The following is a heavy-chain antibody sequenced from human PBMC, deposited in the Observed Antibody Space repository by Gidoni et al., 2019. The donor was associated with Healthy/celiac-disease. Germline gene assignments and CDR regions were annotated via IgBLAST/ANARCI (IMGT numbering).Heavy chain of an antibody. CDR1: GFTFSRYS. CDR3: ARGGANWFDP. V-gene: IGHV3-48*02. Sequence: EVQLVESGGGLVQPGGSMRLSCAASGFTFSRYSMNWVRQAPGKGLEWVSYISSGSNNIFYLHSVKGRFTISRDNAKTSLYLHMSFLRDEDTAVYYCARGGANWFDPWGQGTLVTVSS. J-gene: IGHJ5*02. CDR2: ISSGSNNI.